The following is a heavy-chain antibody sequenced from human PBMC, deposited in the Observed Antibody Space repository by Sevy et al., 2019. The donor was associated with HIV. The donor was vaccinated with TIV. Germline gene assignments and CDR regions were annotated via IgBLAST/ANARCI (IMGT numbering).Heavy chain of an antibody. CDR1: GFAFSSSW. J-gene: IGHJ6*02. Sequence: GESLKISCAASGFAFSSSWMTWVRQAPGKGLEWVANIKQDGSEKYYVDFLKGRFTISRDNAKNSMYLQMNSLSAEDTAVYYCEMLCTGFIYYYYYGMDVWGQGTTVTVSS. CDR2: IKQDGSEK. V-gene: IGHV3-7*01. CDR3: EMLCTGFIYYYYYGMDV. D-gene: IGHD2-2*01.